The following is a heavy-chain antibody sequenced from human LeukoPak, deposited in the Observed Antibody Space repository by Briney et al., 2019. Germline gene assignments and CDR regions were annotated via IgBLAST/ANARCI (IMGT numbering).Heavy chain of an antibody. J-gene: IGHJ4*02. CDR1: GFTFSSYG. D-gene: IGHD6-13*01. CDR3: ARETAAGPIDY. Sequence: GGSLRLSCAASGFTFSSYGMHWVRQAPGKGLEWVSYISVSGTTMYYADSVKGRFTISRDNAKNTLYLQMNSLRAEDTAVYYCARETAAGPIDYWGQGTLVTVSS. V-gene: IGHV3-48*04. CDR2: ISVSGTTM.